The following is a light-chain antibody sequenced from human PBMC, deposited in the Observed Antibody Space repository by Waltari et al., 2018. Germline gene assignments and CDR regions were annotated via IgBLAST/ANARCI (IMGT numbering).Light chain of an antibody. CDR2: GAS. V-gene: IGKV3-20*01. J-gene: IGKJ2*01. CDR1: QNLSANY. Sequence: EIVMTQSPGILSLSPGERATLSCRASQNLSANYVAWYQHRPGQPPRLLIFGASSRAACIPDRFSGRGSATDFTLTINRLEPEDFTMYFCHQSSGSPQTFGQGTKLDIK. CDR3: HQSSGSPQT.